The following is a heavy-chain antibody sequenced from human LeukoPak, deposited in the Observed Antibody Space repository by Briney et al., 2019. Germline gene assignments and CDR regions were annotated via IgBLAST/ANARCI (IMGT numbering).Heavy chain of an antibody. J-gene: IGHJ4*02. CDR2: TYYNSKWYN. D-gene: IGHD5-24*01. V-gene: IGHV6-1*01. CDR3: ARGWLQSGFGY. Sequence: KRSQTLSLTCAISGDSVSNNVGGWNWIRHSPSRGLVWLGRTYYNSKWYNDYAVSVKSRMTINPDTSTNQFSLQLNSVTPEDTAVYYCARGWLQSGFGYWGQGSLVTVSS. CDR1: GDSVSNNVGG.